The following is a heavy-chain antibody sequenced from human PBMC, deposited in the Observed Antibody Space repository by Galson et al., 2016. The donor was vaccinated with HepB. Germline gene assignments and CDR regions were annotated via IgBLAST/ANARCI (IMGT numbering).Heavy chain of an antibody. CDR3: VKYPNWVAGC. J-gene: IGHJ6*02. V-gene: IGHV3-23*01. CDR2: INYRGEST. CDR1: GFTFSNHD. D-gene: IGHD7-27*01. Sequence: SLRLSCAASGFTFSNHDMNWVRQAPGKGLEYIANINYRGESTSYVDSVKGRFTISRDNSRNTLYMQMDNLRAEDTAIYYCVKYPNWVAGCWGRGTTVTVSS.